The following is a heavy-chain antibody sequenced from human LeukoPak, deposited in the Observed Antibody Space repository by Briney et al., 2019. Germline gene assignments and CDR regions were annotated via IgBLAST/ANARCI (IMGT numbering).Heavy chain of an antibody. J-gene: IGHJ4*02. CDR3: AKESGITMVQGVIKGFHFDY. D-gene: IGHD3-10*01. Sequence: GGSLRLSCAASGFTFSSYAMSWVRQAPGKGLEWVSAISGSGGSTYYADSVKGRFTISGDNSKNTLYLQMNSLRAEDTAVYYCAKESGITMVQGVIKGFHFDYWGQGTLVTVSS. CDR2: ISGSGGST. V-gene: IGHV3-23*01. CDR1: GFTFSSYA.